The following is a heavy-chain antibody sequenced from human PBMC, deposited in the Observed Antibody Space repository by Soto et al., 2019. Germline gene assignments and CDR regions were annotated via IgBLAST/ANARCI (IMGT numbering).Heavy chain of an antibody. J-gene: IGHJ6*02. CDR1: GGTFSSYA. Sequence: ASVKVSCKASGGTFSSYAISWVRQAPGQGLEWMGGIIPIFGTANYAQKFQGRVTITADESTSTAYMELSSLRSEDTAVYYCARHNLRWRDYYYYGMDVWGQGTTVTVS. CDR3: ARHNLRWRDYYYYGMDV. D-gene: IGHD4-17*01. V-gene: IGHV1-69*13. CDR2: IIPIFGTA.